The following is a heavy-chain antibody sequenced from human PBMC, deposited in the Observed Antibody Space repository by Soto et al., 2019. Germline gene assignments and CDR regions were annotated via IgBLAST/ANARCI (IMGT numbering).Heavy chain of an antibody. D-gene: IGHD3-10*01. CDR3: AGSDYYGSGSYYYYYYYMDV. CDR2: ISAYNGNT. V-gene: IGHV1-18*01. Sequence: ASVKVSCKASGYTFTSYGISWVRQAPGQGLEWMGWISAYNGNTNYAQKLQGRVTMTTDTSTSTAYMELRSLRSDDTAVYYCAGSDYYGSGSYYYYYYYMDVWGKGTTVTVSS. CDR1: GYTFTSYG. J-gene: IGHJ6*03.